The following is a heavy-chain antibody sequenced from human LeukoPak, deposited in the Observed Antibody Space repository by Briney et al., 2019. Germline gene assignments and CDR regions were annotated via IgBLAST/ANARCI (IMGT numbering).Heavy chain of an antibody. CDR3: ARSAGGVWAAFDM. CDR2: MYHSGST. J-gene: IGHJ3*02. D-gene: IGHD1-26*01. V-gene: IGHV4-4*02. CDR1: GGSISSNW. Sequence: SETLSLTCAVSGGSISSNWWSWVRHPPGKGLEWIGEMYHSGSTNYNPSLKSRVTISVDKSKNQFSLKLSSGTAADTAVYYCARSAGGVWAAFDMWGPGTMVTVSS.